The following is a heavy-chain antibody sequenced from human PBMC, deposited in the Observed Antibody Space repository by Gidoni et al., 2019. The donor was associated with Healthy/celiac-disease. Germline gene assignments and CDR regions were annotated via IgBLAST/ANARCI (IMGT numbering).Heavy chain of an antibody. J-gene: IGHJ4*02. Sequence: EVQLVESGGGLVKPGRSLRLSCTASGFTFGDYAMSWFRRAPGKGLGWVGFIRSKAYGGTTEYAASVKGRFTISRDDSKSIAYLQMNSLKTEDTAVYYCTRDADYYYDSSGYSPYYFDYWGQGTLVTVSS. D-gene: IGHD3-22*01. V-gene: IGHV3-49*05. CDR1: GFTFGDYA. CDR2: IRSKAYGGTT. CDR3: TRDADYYYDSSGYSPYYFDY.